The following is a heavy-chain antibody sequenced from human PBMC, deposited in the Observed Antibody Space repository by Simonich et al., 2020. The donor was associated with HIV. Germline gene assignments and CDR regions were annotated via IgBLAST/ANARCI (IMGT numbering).Heavy chain of an antibody. CDR2: INHSGST. J-gene: IGHJ6*03. CDR1: GGSFSGYY. CDR3: ARGSWSGWSYYYYYMDV. V-gene: IGHV4-34*01. D-gene: IGHD3-3*01. Sequence: QVQLQQWGAGLLKPSETLSLTCAVYGGSFSGYYWSWIRQPPGKGLEWIGEINHSGSTNYIPTLKSRVTISVDTSKNQFSLKLSSVTAADTSVYYCARGSWSGWSYYYYYMDVWGKGTTVTVSS.